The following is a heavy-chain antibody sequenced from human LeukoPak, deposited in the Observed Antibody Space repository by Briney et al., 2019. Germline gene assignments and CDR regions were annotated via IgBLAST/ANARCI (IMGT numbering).Heavy chain of an antibody. D-gene: IGHD2-15*01. J-gene: IGHJ3*02. V-gene: IGHV3-53*01. CDR3: EGTELLGAFDI. CDR2: IYSGGST. Sequence: GGSLRLSCAASGFTVSSNYMSWVRQAPGKGLEWVSVIYSGGSTYYADSVKGRFTISRDNSKNTLYLQMNSLRAEDTAVYYCEGTELLGAFDIWGQGTMVTVSS. CDR1: GFTVSSNY.